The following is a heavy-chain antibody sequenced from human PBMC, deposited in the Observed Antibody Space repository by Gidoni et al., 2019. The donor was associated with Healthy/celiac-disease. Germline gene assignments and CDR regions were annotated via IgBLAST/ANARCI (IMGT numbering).Heavy chain of an antibody. CDR2: ISAYNGNT. CDR3: ARVRLLRIVVVAATFNWFDP. D-gene: IGHD2-15*01. J-gene: IGHJ5*02. CDR1: GYTFTSYG. V-gene: IGHV1-18*01. Sequence: QVQLVQSGAEVKKPGASVKVSCKASGYTFTSYGISWVRQAPGQGLEWMGWISAYNGNTNYAQKLQGRVTMTTDTSTSTAYMELRSLRSDDTAVYYCARVRLLRIVVVAATFNWFDPWGQGTLVTVSS.